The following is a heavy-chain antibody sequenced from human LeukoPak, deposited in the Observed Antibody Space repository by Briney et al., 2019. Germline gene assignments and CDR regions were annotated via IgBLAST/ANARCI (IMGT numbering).Heavy chain of an antibody. CDR1: GYTFTSYD. Sequence: ASVKVSCKASGYTFTSYDISWVRQAPGQGLEWMGWISAYNGNTNYAQKLQGRVTMTTDTSTSTAYMELRSLRSDDTAVYYCARGISSSWYVDYYGMDVWGQGTTVTVSS. J-gene: IGHJ6*02. CDR3: ARGISSSWYVDYYGMDV. V-gene: IGHV1-18*01. CDR2: ISAYNGNT. D-gene: IGHD6-13*01.